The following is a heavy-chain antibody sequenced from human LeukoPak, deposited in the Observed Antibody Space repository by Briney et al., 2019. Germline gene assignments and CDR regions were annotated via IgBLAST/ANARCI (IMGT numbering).Heavy chain of an antibody. CDR1: GYTFSGYF. CDR3: ARPYSGYEWCDY. D-gene: IGHD5-12*01. CDR2: INPNNGGT. J-gene: IGHJ4*02. V-gene: IGHV1-2*06. Sequence: ASVKVSCKASGYTFSGYFMHWVLQAPGHGLEWMGQINPNNGGTNYAQKFQGRVTMTRDTSISTAYMELSRLTSADTAVYYCARPYSGYEWCDYWGQGTLVTVS.